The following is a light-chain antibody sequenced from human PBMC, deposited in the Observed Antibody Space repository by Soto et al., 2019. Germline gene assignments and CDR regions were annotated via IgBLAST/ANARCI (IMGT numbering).Light chain of an antibody. Sequence: EIVLTQSPATLSLSPGERATLSCRASQSVSTSLAWYQQKPGQAPRLLIYDASKRATGISARFSGSGSGTDFPLTISSLEPEDFAVYYCQQRSNWPLLSFGGGTKVEIK. CDR2: DAS. CDR3: QQRSNWPLLS. V-gene: IGKV3-11*01. CDR1: QSVSTS. J-gene: IGKJ4*01.